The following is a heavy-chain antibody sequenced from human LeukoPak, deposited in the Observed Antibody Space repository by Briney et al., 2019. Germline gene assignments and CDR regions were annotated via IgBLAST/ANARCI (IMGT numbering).Heavy chain of an antibody. J-gene: IGHJ5*02. D-gene: IGHD6-13*01. CDR3: ARELIAAAGTSWFDP. Sequence: SETLSLTCTVSGGSISSYYWSWIRQPPGKGLEWIGYIYYSGSTNYNPSLKSRVTISVDTSKNQFSLKLSSVTAADTAVYYCARELIAAAGTSWFDPWGQGTLVTVSS. V-gene: IGHV4-59*01. CDR1: GGSISSYY. CDR2: IYYSGST.